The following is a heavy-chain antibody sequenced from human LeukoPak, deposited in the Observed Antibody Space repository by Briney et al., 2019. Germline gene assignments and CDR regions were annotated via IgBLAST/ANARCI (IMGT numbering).Heavy chain of an antibody. CDR1: GFTFSSYW. J-gene: IGHJ4*02. D-gene: IGHD4-23*01. Sequence: PGGSLRLSCAASGFTFSSYWMYWVRQAPGKGLVWVSRINSDGKTTNYADSVKGRFTISRDNAKNTLYLQMNSLRAEDTAVYYCAKALDYGGNFYFDYWGQGTLVTVSS. CDR2: INSDGKTT. V-gene: IGHV3-74*01. CDR3: AKALDYGGNFYFDY.